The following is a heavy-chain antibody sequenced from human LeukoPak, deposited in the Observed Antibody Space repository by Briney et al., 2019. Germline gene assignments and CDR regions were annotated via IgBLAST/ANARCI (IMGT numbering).Heavy chain of an antibody. CDR3: ARTLSGSYAQFDY. J-gene: IGHJ4*02. CDR2: IIPIFGTA. Sequence: SVKVSCKASGGTFSSYAISWVRQAPGQGLEWMGGIIPIFGTANYAQKFQGRVTITADESTSTAYMELSSLRSEDTAVYYCARTLSGSYAQFDYWGQGTLVTVSS. V-gene: IGHV1-69*13. CDR1: GGTFSSYA. D-gene: IGHD1-26*01.